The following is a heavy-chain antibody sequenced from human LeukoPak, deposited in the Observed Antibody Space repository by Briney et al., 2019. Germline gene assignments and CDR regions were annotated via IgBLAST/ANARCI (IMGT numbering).Heavy chain of an antibody. CDR1: VYTFTICG. Sequence: GASVTVSFTPSVYTFTICGISWVRQAPGQGLEWMGWIGAYNGDTNYAQKFQGRVTMTTDTSTSTAYMDLRSLRSDDTAVYYCTRDHCRGDNCPSFDYWGQGTLVTVSS. J-gene: IGHJ4*02. CDR3: TRDHCRGDNCPSFDY. CDR2: IGAYNGDT. V-gene: IGHV1-18*04. D-gene: IGHD2-15*01.